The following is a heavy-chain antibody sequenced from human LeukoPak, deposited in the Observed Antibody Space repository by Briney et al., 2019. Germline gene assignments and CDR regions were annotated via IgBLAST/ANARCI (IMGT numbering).Heavy chain of an antibody. V-gene: IGHV3-74*01. CDR2: INNDGSST. Sequence: GGSLRLSCAASGFTLSSYWMHWVRQAPGKGLVWVSRINNDGSSTIYADSVKGRFTISRDNAKNTMYLQMNSLRAEDTAVYYCARIGGSGSYSGHYLDHWGQGTLVTVSS. J-gene: IGHJ4*02. CDR1: GFTLSSYW. CDR3: ARIGGSGSYSGHYLDH. D-gene: IGHD3-10*01.